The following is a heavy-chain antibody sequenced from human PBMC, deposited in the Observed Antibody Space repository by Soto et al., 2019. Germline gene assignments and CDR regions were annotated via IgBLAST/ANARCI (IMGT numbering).Heavy chain of an antibody. J-gene: IGHJ3*02. Sequence: ASVKVSCKASGYTFTGYYMHWVRQAPGQGLEWMGWINPNSGGTNYAQKFQGWVTMTRDTSISTAYMELSRLRSDDTAVYYCARDPMISRVATESGGFDSWAQRTMVTVSS. CDR3: ARDPMISRVATESGGFDS. CDR2: INPNSGGT. CDR1: GYTFTGYY. D-gene: IGHD3-22*01. V-gene: IGHV1-2*04.